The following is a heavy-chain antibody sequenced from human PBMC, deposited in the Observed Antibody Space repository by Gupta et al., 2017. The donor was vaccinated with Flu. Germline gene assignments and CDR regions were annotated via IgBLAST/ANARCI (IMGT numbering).Heavy chain of an antibody. V-gene: IGHV3-33*01. CDR3: ATGKSRRPVAGINLPEYFQH. CDR2: SWLDGTNK. D-gene: IGHD2-2*01. CDR1: GFTFSTYG. J-gene: IGHJ1*01. Sequence: QVQLVESGGGVVQPGRSLRLSCAASGFTFSTYGMFWARQAPGKGLEWVALSWLDGTNKYYADSVKGRFTISRDNSKNTLYLQMNSLRAEDTAVYYCATGKSRRPVAGINLPEYFQHWGQGTLVTVFS.